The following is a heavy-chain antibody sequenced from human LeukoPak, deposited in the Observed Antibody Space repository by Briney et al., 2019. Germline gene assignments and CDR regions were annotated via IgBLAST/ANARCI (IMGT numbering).Heavy chain of an antibody. CDR2: ISGSGGST. V-gene: IGHV3-23*01. D-gene: IGHD4-17*01. J-gene: IGHJ3*02. CDR1: GFTFSSYA. Sequence: PGGSLRLSCAASGFTFSSYAMNWVRQAPGKGLEWVSVISGSGGSTYYADSVKGQFTMSRDNSKNTLYLQMNSLRAEDTAVYYCAKERGNGVRGAFDIWGQGTMVTVSS. CDR3: AKERGNGVRGAFDI.